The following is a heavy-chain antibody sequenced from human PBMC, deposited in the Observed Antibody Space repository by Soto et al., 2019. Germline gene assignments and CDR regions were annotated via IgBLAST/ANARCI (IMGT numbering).Heavy chain of an antibody. J-gene: IGHJ4*02. CDR1: GLPHSSFA. D-gene: IGHD2-21*01. CDR3: AKDAVYNDGLWLMDH. V-gene: IGHV3-23*05. CDR2: IYGSGRGI. Sequence: GGSLRLSCTASGLPHSSFAMMWVRQAPGKGLECVSGIYGSGRGIEYADSVKGRFTISRDNSKNTVYLQMTDLRADDTAVYYCAKDAVYNDGLWLMDHWGQGTQVTVSS.